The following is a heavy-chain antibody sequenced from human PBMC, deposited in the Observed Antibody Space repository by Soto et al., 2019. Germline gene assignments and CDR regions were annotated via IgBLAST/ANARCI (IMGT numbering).Heavy chain of an antibody. J-gene: IGHJ5*02. CDR1: GYTFTNYG. CDR2: ISAYNGDT. D-gene: IGHD1-1*01. Sequence: QVQLVQSGAEVKKPGASVRVSCKASGYTFTNYGISWLRQAPGQGLEWLGWISAYNGDTNFAQKVQGRVTLTTDTSTNTAYMELWSLTSADTAMYYWARDTLGTETTAWLDPWGQGTLVTVSS. CDR3: ARDTLGTETTAWLDP. V-gene: IGHV1-18*04.